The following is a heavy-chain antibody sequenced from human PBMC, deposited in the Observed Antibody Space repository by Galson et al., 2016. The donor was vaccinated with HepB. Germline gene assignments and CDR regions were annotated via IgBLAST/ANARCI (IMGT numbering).Heavy chain of an antibody. D-gene: IGHD3-10*01. CDR2: ISSGDNTI. CDR1: GFSVSDNY. V-gene: IGHV3-11*04. CDR3: VRGRWRAVGELGD. J-gene: IGHJ4*02. Sequence: SLRLSCAASGFSVSDNYMGWIRQAPGKGLQWVSYISSGDNTIYYTDSVRGRFTISRDNAKNSLHLLMNSLRAEDTAVYYWVRGRWRAVGELGDWGQGTLVTVSS.